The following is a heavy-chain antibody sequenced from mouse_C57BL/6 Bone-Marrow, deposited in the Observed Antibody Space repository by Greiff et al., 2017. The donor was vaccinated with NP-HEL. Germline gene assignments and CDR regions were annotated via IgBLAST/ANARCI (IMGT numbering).Heavy chain of an antibody. D-gene: IGHD4-1*01. CDR3: ARALGSDY. J-gene: IGHJ2*01. Sequence: QVQLQQPGAELVKPGASVKLSCKASGYTFTSYWMHWVKQRPGQGLEWIGMIHPNSGSTNYNEKFTSKATLTVDKSSSAAYMQLSSLTSEDSAVYYCARALGSDYWGQGTTLTVSS. CDR2: IHPNSGST. CDR1: GYTFTSYW. V-gene: IGHV1-64*01.